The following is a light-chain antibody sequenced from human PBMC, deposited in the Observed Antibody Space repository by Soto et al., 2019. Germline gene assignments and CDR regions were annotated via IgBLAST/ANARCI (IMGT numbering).Light chain of an antibody. Sequence: QSALTQPASVSGSPGQSITISCTGTSSDVGGYKYVSWYQQHPGKAPKLMIYDVSNRPSGVSNRFSGSKSGNTASLTISGLQAEDEADYYCSSYTSSGTQVFETGTKVTVL. J-gene: IGLJ1*01. V-gene: IGLV2-14*01. CDR1: SSDVGGYKY. CDR3: SSYTSSGTQV. CDR2: DVS.